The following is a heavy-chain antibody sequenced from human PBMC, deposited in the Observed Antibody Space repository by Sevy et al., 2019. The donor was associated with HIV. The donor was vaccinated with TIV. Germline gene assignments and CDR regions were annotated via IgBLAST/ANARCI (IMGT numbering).Heavy chain of an antibody. CDR1: GGSISSSSYY. Sequence: SETLSLTCTVSGGSISSSSYYWGWIRQPPGKGLECIGSIYYSGSTYYNPSLKSRVTISVDTSKNQFSLTLSSVTAADTAVYYCARPGRGHYYDSSGYYLNNDAFDIWVQGTMVTVSS. J-gene: IGHJ3*02. CDR3: ARPGRGHYYDSSGYYLNNDAFDI. V-gene: IGHV4-39*01. D-gene: IGHD3-22*01. CDR2: IYYSGST.